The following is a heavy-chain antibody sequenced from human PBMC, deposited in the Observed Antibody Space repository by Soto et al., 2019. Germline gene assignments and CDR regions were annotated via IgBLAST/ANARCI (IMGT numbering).Heavy chain of an antibody. CDR2: IYKSATT. Sequence: QVQLLESGPGLVKPSQTLSLTCSVSGDSISNLDYFWAWIRQPPGQALEYIGYIYKSATTYYNPSFESRVAIAVDTSKRQFSLIVTSVTAADTAVYFCARGRYCLTGRCFPNWFDSWGQGALGTVSS. J-gene: IGHJ5*01. V-gene: IGHV4-30-4*01. D-gene: IGHD7-27*01. CDR3: ARGRYCLTGRCFPNWFDS. CDR1: GDSISNLDYF.